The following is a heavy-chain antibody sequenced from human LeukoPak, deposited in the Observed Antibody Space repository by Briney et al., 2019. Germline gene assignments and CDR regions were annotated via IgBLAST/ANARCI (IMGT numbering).Heavy chain of an antibody. V-gene: IGHV3-74*01. D-gene: IGHD3-3*01. Sequence: GGSLRLSCAASGFTFSSHLMHWVRQAPGKGMVWFSRISSDGTYTNYADSVRGRFTISRDNAKNTLYLQMNSLRAEDTAVYYCARGVPYASWSGPHYSDYWGQGTLVTVSS. CDR2: ISSDGTYT. J-gene: IGHJ4*02. CDR3: ARGVPYASWSGPHYSDY. CDR1: GFTFSSHL.